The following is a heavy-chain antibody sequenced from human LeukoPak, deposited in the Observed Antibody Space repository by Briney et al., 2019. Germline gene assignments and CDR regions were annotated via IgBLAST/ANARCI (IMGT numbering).Heavy chain of an antibody. Sequence: SETLSLTCTVSGGSISSYYWSWIRQPPGEGLEWIGYIYYSGSTNYNPSLKSRVTISVDTSKNQFSLKLSSVTAADTAVYYCARQVSSSWYYFDYWGQGTLVTVSS. CDR3: ARQVSSSWYYFDY. CDR2: IYYSGST. CDR1: GGSISSYY. D-gene: IGHD6-13*01. V-gene: IGHV4-59*08. J-gene: IGHJ4*02.